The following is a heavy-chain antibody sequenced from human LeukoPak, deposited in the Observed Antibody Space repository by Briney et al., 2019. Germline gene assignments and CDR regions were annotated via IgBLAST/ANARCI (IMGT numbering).Heavy chain of an antibody. Sequence: ASVKVSCKASGYTFTSYYMHWVRQAPGQGLEWMGWINPNSGGTNYAQKFQGRVTMTRDTSISTAYMELSRLRSDDTAVYYCARVGAAAGTYFDYWGQGTLVTVSS. CDR3: ARVGAAAGTYFDY. CDR1: GYTFTSYY. V-gene: IGHV1-2*02. J-gene: IGHJ4*02. D-gene: IGHD6-13*01. CDR2: INPNSGGT.